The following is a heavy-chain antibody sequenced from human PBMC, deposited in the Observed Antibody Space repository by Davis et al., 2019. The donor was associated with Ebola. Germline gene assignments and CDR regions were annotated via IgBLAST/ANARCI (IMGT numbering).Heavy chain of an antibody. CDR1: GFTFSSYS. V-gene: IGHV3-48*02. Sequence: GESLKISCAASGFTFSSYSMNWVRQAPGKGLEWVSYISSSSSTIYYADSVKGRFTISRDNAKNSLYLQMDSLRDEDTAVYYCAKSSGVEQWLVYFQHWGQGTLVTVSS. CDR2: ISSSSSTI. D-gene: IGHD6-19*01. CDR3: AKSSGVEQWLVYFQH. J-gene: IGHJ1*01.